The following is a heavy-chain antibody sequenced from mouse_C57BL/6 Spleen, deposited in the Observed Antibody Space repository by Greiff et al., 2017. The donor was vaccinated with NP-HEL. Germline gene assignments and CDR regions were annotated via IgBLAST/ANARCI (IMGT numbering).Heavy chain of an antibody. CDR3: ARGYYGSSRMDY. D-gene: IGHD1-1*01. Sequence: VQLQQPGAELVRPGSSVKLSCKASGYTFTSYWMHWVKQRPIQGLEWIGNIDPSDSATHYNQKFKDKATLTVDKSSSTAYMQLSSLTSEDSAVYYCARGYYGSSRMDYWGQGTSVTVSS. V-gene: IGHV1-52*01. J-gene: IGHJ4*01. CDR2: IDPSDSAT. CDR1: GYTFTSYW.